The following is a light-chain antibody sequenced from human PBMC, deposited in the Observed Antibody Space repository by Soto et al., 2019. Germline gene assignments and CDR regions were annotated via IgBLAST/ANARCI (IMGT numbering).Light chain of an antibody. CDR3: SSYRPGRPPV. V-gene: IGLV2-14*01. Sequence: QSVLTQPASVSGSPGQTITISCTGTSSDVGGYNYLSWYQQHTGKAPKVMIYEVSNRPSGVSNRFSGTKSDNTASLTIPGLQAEDEADYFCSSYRPGRPPVFGGGPKLTVL. J-gene: IGLJ3*02. CDR2: EVS. CDR1: SSDVGGYNY.